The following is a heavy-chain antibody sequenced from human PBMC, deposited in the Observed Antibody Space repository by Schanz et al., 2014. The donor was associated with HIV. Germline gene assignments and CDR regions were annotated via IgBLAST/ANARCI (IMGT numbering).Heavy chain of an antibody. CDR1: GFTFSTCG. V-gene: IGHV3-30*02. D-gene: IGHD4-17*01. J-gene: IGHJ3*02. CDR2: IWYDGSNK. Sequence: QVHLVESGGGVVQPGRSLRLSCAASGFTFSTCGMHWVRQAPGKGLECVAFIWYDGSNKYYADSVKGRFTISRDNSKNTLYLQMNSLRAEDTAVYYCAKDPTYGDYGGDAFEIWGQGTMVTVSS. CDR3: AKDPTYGDYGGDAFEI.